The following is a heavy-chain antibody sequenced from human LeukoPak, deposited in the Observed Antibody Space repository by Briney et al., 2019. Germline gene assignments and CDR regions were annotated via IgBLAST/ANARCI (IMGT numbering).Heavy chain of an antibody. J-gene: IGHJ6*03. V-gene: IGHV4-34*01. D-gene: IGHD3-10*01. CDR3: ARLPVKVLWFGESSPYYYMDV. Sequence: SETLSLTCAVYGGSFSGYYWSWIRQPPGKGLEWIGEINHSGSTNYNPSLKSRVTISVDTSKNQFSLKLSSVTAADTAVYYCARLPVKVLWFGESSPYYYMDVWGKGTTVTVSS. CDR2: INHSGST. CDR1: GGSFSGYY.